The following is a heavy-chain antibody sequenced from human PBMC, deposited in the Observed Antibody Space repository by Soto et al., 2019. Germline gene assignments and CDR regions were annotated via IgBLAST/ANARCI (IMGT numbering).Heavy chain of an antibody. J-gene: IGHJ6*02. V-gene: IGHV1-69*01. D-gene: IGHD2-2*01. CDR1: GGTFGSYA. CDR3: ARSQGSSTSLEIYYYYYYGMDV. Sequence: QVQLAQSGAEVKKPGSSVKVSCKASGGTFGSYAISWVRQAPGQGLEWMGGIIPIPGTANYAQKFQGRVTXXXXXXXXXXXXXXXXXXXXXXXXXYCARSQGSSTSLEIYYYYYYGMDVWGQXTTXTXSS. CDR2: IIPIPGTA.